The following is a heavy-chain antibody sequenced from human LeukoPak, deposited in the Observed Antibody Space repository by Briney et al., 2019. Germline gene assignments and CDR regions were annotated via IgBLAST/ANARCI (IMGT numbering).Heavy chain of an antibody. CDR2: IYYSGST. J-gene: IGHJ3*02. V-gene: IGHV4-59*12. CDR3: ASSYYDSSGHRVAFDI. Sequence: PSETLSLTCTVSGGSISSYYWSWIRQPPGKGLEWIGYIYYSGSTYYNPSLKSRVTISVDTSKNQFSLKLSSVTAADTAVYYCASSYYDSSGHRVAFDIWGQGTMVTVSS. D-gene: IGHD3-22*01. CDR1: GGSISSYY.